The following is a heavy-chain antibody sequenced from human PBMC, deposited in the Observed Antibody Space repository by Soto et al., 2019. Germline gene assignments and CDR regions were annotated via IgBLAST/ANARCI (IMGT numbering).Heavy chain of an antibody. CDR1: GGTFSSYA. V-gene: IGHV1-69*13. Sequence: SVKVSCKASGGTFSSYAISWVRQAPGQGLEWMGGIIPIFGTANYAQKFQGRVTITADESTSTAYMELSSLRSEDTAVYYCARGRVYGDYPNYYFYGMDVWGQGTTVTVSS. D-gene: IGHD4-17*01. J-gene: IGHJ6*02. CDR3: ARGRVYGDYPNYYFYGMDV. CDR2: IIPIFGTA.